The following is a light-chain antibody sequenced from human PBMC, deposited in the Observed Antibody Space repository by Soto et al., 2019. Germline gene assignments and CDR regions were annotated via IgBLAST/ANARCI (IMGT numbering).Light chain of an antibody. J-gene: IGKJ1*01. CDR1: QSVSSSY. CDR3: QQYGHSPRT. Sequence: EIVLTQSPGTLPLSPGERATLSCRASQSVSSSYLARYQQKPGQAPRLLIYGASSRATGIPDRFSGSGSGTDFTLTISRLEPEDFALYYCQQYGHSPRTFGQGTKVDIK. CDR2: GAS. V-gene: IGKV3-20*01.